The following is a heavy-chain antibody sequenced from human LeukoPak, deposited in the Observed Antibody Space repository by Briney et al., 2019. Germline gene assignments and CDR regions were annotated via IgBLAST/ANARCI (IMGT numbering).Heavy chain of an antibody. CDR3: ARLVGESGIAARPDWFDP. J-gene: IGHJ5*02. D-gene: IGHD6-6*01. CDR2: IYPGDSDI. V-gene: IGHV5-51*01. Sequence: GESLKISCKGSGYSFTTYWIAWVRQMPGKGLEWMGIIYPGDSDIRYSPSFQGQVTISADKSISTAYLQWSSLKASDTAMYYCARLVGESGIAARPDWFDPWGQGTLVTVSS. CDR1: GYSFTTYW.